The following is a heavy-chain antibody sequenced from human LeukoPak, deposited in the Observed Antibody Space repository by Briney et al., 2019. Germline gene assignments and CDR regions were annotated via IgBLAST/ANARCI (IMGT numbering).Heavy chain of an antibody. Sequence: ASVKVSCKASGYTFTSYDINWVRQATGQGLEWMGWMNPNSGNTGYAQKFQGRVTITRNTSISTAYMELSSLRSEDTAVYYCARSTYYYDSSGYYWGGYFDYWGQGTLVTVSS. CDR2: MNPNSGNT. J-gene: IGHJ4*02. CDR1: GYTFTSYD. V-gene: IGHV1-8*03. D-gene: IGHD3-22*01. CDR3: ARSTYYYDSSGYYWGGYFDY.